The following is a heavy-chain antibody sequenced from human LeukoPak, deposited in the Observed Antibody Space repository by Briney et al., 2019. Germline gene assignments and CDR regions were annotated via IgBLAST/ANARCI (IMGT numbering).Heavy chain of an antibody. CDR2: INPSGGSP. CDR1: GYTFTNFY. Sequence: GASVKVSCRSSGYTFTNFYIHWLRQAPGQGLDWMGVINPSGGSPTYAQNFQGRVTMTTHTSTSTVYMELSSLRSEDTAVYYCARNRWLDYLGQGTLVTVSS. CDR3: ARNRWLDY. J-gene: IGHJ4*02. D-gene: IGHD5-24*01. V-gene: IGHV1-46*01.